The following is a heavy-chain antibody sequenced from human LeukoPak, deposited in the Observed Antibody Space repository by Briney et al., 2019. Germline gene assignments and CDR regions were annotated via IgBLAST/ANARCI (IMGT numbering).Heavy chain of an antibody. J-gene: IGHJ4*02. V-gene: IGHV4-59*08. Sequence: SETLSLTCTVSGGSISSYYWSWIRQPPGKGLEWIGYIYYSGTTKYNPSLQSRVTILLDTSKNQFSLKLSSVTAADTAVFYCARLVAGNYFDYWGQGTLVTVSS. D-gene: IGHD6-19*01. CDR3: ARLVAGNYFDY. CDR2: IYYSGTT. CDR1: GGSISSYY.